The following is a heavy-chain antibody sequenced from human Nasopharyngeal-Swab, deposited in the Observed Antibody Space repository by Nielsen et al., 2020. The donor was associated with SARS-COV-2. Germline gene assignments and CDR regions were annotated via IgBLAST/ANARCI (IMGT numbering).Heavy chain of an antibody. CDR3: ARDKGTSGWFDP. V-gene: IGHV3-11*01. Sequence: WIRQPPGKGLEWVSGISSSAYSEFYADSVKGRFTISRDNAQNSLYPQMNNLRADDTAVYYCARDKGTSGWFDPWGPGTLVTVSS. D-gene: IGHD6-25*01. J-gene: IGHJ5*02. CDR2: ISSSAYSE.